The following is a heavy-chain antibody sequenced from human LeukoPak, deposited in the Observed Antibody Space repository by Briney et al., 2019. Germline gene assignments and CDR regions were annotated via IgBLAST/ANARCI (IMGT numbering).Heavy chain of an antibody. CDR2: ISGSGGST. V-gene: IGHV3-23*01. Sequence: PGGSLRLSCAASGFTFSSYSMNWVRQAPGKGLEWVSAISGSGGSTYYADSVKGRFTISRDNSKNTLYLQMNSLRAEDTAVYYCARAGHCTNGICYTADFDYWGQGTLVTVSS. CDR1: GFTFSSYS. J-gene: IGHJ4*02. D-gene: IGHD2-8*01. CDR3: ARAGHCTNGICYTADFDY.